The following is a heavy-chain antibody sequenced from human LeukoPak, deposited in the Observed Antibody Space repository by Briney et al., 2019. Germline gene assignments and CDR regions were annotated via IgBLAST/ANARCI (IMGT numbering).Heavy chain of an antibody. CDR2: ISYDRSNK. J-gene: IGHJ4*02. CDR3: ARALSITMIVVVSY. Sequence: GGSLRLSCAASGFTFSSYAMHWVRQAPGKGLGWVAVISYDRSNKYYADSVKGRFTISRDNSKNTLYLQMNSLRAEDTAVYYCARALSITMIVVVSYWGQGTLVTVSS. D-gene: IGHD3-22*01. V-gene: IGHV3-30-3*01. CDR1: GFTFSSYA.